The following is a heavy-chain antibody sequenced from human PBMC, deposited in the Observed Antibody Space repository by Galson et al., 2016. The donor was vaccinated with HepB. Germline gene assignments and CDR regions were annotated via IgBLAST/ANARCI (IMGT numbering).Heavy chain of an antibody. J-gene: IGHJ1*01. V-gene: IGHV4-31*03. CDR1: GDSISSSSSKY. CDR2: IFHSGTT. CDR3: ARAAGCGGDCFQR. Sequence: TLSLTCSASGDSISSSSSKYWGWIRQHPGKGLEWIGYIFHSGTTYYNPSLKSRVIISIDTSKNQFSLTLSSVTAADTAVYYCARAAGCGGDCFQRWGQGALVTVSS. D-gene: IGHD2-21*02.